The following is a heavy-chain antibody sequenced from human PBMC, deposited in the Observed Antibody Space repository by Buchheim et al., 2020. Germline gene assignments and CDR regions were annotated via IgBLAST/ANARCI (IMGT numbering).Heavy chain of an antibody. CDR1: GGSISSYY. V-gene: IGHV4-59*01. Sequence: QVQLQESGPGLVKPSETLSLTCTVSGGSISSYYWSWIRQRPGKGLEWIGYIYYSGSTNYNPSLKSRVTISVDTSKNQFSLKLSSVTAADTAVYYCARDRSYCSGGSCYSVSRVFDPWGQGTL. J-gene: IGHJ5*02. CDR2: IYYSGST. D-gene: IGHD2-15*01. CDR3: ARDRSYCSGGSCYSVSRVFDP.